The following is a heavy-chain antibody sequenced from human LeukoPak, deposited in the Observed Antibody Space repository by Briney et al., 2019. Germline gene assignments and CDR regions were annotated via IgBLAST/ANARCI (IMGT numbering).Heavy chain of an antibody. CDR2: INPNSGGT. J-gene: IGHJ4*02. D-gene: IGHD3-22*01. CDR3: ARYSSGYSIY. CDR1: GHTFTGYY. V-gene: IGHV1-2*02. Sequence: GASVNVSCKASGHTFTGYYIHWVRQAPGQGLEWMGWINPNSGGTNYAQKFQGRVTMTRDTSISTAYMELSRLRSDDTAVYYCARYSSGYSIYWGQGTLVTVSS.